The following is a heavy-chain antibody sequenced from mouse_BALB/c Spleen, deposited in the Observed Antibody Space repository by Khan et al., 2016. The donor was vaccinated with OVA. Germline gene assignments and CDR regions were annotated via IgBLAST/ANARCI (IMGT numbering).Heavy chain of an antibody. J-gene: IGHJ3*01. CDR1: GYTFTDHY. CDR3: ARRNYFGYTFAY. Sequence: QVQLKESGAELARPGASVKLSCKASGYTFTDHYINWVKQRTGQGLEWIGEISPGSGDTYYNEKFKGKATLTADKSSNTAYMQLSSLTSEASAVYFCARRNYFGYTFAYWGQGTLVTVSA. V-gene: IGHV1-77*01. CDR2: ISPGSGDT. D-gene: IGHD1-2*01.